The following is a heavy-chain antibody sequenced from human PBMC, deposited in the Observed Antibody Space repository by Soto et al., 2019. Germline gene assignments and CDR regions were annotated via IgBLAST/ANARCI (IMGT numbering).Heavy chain of an antibody. CDR1: GFTFSSYS. D-gene: IGHD3-3*01. V-gene: IGHV3-48*02. J-gene: IGHJ6*02. CDR2: ISSSSGTI. CDR3: AREDPWSANADDMDV. Sequence: PGGSLRLSCVASGFTFSSYSLNWVRQAPGKGLEWVSYISSSSGTIYYADSVKGRFTISRDNAENSLYLQMNSLRDDDTAVYYCAREDPWSANADDMDVWGQGTTVTV.